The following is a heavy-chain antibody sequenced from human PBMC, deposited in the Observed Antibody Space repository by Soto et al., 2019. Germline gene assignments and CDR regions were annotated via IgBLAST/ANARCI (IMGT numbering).Heavy chain of an antibody. V-gene: IGHV4-34*01. Sequence: SETLSLTCAVYGGSFSGYYWSWIRQPPGKGLEWIGEINHSGSTNYNPSLKSRVTISVDTSKNQFSLQLNSVTPDDTAVYYCARDDSTNAYYLDYWGQGTLVTVSS. J-gene: IGHJ4*02. CDR2: INHSGST. CDR3: ARDDSTNAYYLDY. D-gene: IGHD5-18*01. CDR1: GGSFSGYY.